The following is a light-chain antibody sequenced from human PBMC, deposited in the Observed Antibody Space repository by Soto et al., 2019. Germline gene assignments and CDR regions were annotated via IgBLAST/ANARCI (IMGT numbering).Light chain of an antibody. J-gene: IGLJ3*02. CDR2: EVS. CDR3: CSFTSSSTVV. V-gene: IGLV2-14*01. Sequence: QSVLTQPASVSGTPGQSITISCTGTSSDVGSYNYVSWYQQHPGKAPKLLIYEVSNRPSGVSNRFSGSKSGNTASLTISGLQAEDDADYYCCSFTSSSTVVFGGGTKLTVL. CDR1: SSDVGSYNY.